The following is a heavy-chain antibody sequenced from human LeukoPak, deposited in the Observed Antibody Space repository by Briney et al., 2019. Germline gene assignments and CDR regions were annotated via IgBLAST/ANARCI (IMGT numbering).Heavy chain of an antibody. CDR2: ISGSGTIT. D-gene: IGHD6-6*01. CDR1: GFTFSRYA. CDR3: AILTTHSSSSQFDY. Sequence: HPGGSLRLSCAASGFTFSRYAMSWVRQAPGKGLEWVSAISGSGTITYYADSVKGRFTISRDNSKDTLYLQMNSLRAEDTAIYFRAILTTHSSSSQFDYWGQGTLVTVSS. V-gene: IGHV3-23*01. J-gene: IGHJ4*02.